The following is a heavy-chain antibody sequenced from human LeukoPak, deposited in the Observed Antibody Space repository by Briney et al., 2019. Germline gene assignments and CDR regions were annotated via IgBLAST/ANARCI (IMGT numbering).Heavy chain of an antibody. CDR1: GGTFSSYA. CDR2: IIPILGIA. Sequence: ASVKVSCKASGGTFSSYAISWVRQAPGQGLEWMGRIIPILGIANYAQKFQGRVTITADKSTSTAYMELSSLRSEDTAVYYCARDPGVAILGMDVWGQGPTVTVSS. CDR3: ARDPGVAILGMDV. J-gene: IGHJ6*02. D-gene: IGHD3-3*01. V-gene: IGHV1-69*04.